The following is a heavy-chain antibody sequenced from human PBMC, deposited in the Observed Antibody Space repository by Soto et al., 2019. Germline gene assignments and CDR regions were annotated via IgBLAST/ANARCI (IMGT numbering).Heavy chain of an antibody. D-gene: IGHD3-10*01. J-gene: IGHJ4*02. V-gene: IGHV4-30-4*01. CDR3: ARVLGGDGSGSCDY. CDR1: GGSITSGDNY. CDR2: IYYSGHT. Sequence: SETLSLTCTVSGGSITSGDNYWSWIRQPPGKGLEWIGYIYYSGHTYYNPSLKSRLTISVDTSKNHFSLRLSSVAAADTAVYYCARVLGGDGSGSCDYWGQGTLVTVSS.